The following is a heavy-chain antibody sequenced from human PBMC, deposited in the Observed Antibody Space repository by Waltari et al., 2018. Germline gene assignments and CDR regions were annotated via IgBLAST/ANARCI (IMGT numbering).Heavy chain of an antibody. D-gene: IGHD3-3*01. CDR2: INHRGST. J-gene: IGHJ4*02. V-gene: IGHV4-34*01. Sequence: QVQLQQWGAGLLKPSETLSLTCAVYGGSFSGYYWSWIRQTPGKGLEWIGEINHRGSTNFNPALKSRVTIAVDTSKIQSSLKLSSVTAAETAVYYCARTYYDFWSGYGYYFDYWGQGTLVTVSS. CDR3: ARTYYDFWSGYGYYFDY. CDR1: GGSFSGYY.